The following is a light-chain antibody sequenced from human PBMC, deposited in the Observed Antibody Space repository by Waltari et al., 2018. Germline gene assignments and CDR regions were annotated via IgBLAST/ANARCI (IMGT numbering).Light chain of an antibody. V-gene: IGKV3-15*01. CDR3: QQYNNWPYT. CDR1: QTVSSN. J-gene: IGKJ2*01. Sequence: EIVMTPSPATLSVSTGERVTLSCRARQTVSSNLAWYQQKRGQAPRLLMSDASTRATGIPARFSGSGSGTEFTLTISSLQSEDFVVYYCQQYNNWPYTFGKGTKLEIK. CDR2: DAS.